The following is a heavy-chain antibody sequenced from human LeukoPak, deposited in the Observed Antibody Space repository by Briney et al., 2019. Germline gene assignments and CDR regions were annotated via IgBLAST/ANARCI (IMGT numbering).Heavy chain of an antibody. J-gene: IGHJ4*02. D-gene: IGHD5-18*01. V-gene: IGHV4-59*11. CDR1: GASINSHY. Sequence: PSETLSLTCTVSGASINSHYWSWMRQPPGKGLELIGYMYYTGSTNYNPSLKSRATISLDTSRSHFSLNLNSVTAVDTAVYYCTRVLPGGYSYGAADSWGQGTLVIVSS. CDR2: MYYTGST. CDR3: TRVLPGGYSYGAADS.